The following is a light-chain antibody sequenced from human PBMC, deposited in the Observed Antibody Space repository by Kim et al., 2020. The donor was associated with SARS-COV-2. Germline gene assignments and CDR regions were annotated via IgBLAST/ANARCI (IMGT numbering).Light chain of an antibody. CDR3: CSYAGSSTFVV. CDR2: VVS. CDR1: CSDIGNNSI. J-gene: IGLJ2*01. Sequence: FTGTCSDIGNNSIVSWYRQPPNTAPKLMIFVVSKRPSGVSDPFSASKSGDTASPAMSGLQADAEGDYDCCSYAGSSTFVVFGGGTQLTVL. V-gene: IGLV2-23*02.